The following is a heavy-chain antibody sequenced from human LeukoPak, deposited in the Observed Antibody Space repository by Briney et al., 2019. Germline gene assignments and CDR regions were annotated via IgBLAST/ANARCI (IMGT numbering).Heavy chain of an antibody. CDR2: IIGSGGST. Sequence: GGALRLSCAASGFTFSIYAMSCVRQAPGKGLGWGSAIIGSGGSTYYADSVTGRFAISRDNSKHTLYLQMNRLRAEDTAVYYCAKVGARWLQIRRSYGMDVWGQGTTVTVSS. V-gene: IGHV3-23*01. D-gene: IGHD5-24*01. CDR1: GFTFSIYA. J-gene: IGHJ6*02. CDR3: AKVGARWLQIRRSYGMDV.